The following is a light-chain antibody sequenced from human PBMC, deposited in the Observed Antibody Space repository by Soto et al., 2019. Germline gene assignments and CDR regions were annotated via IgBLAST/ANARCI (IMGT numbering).Light chain of an antibody. CDR3: QTYDSSLSGLYV. V-gene: IGLV1-40*01. Sequence: GQGVTICGTGRSWKIGAGSDVHWYHQLPGTAPKLLIYGNNNRPSGVPDRFSGSKSGTSASLAIAGLQTEDEGDYYCQTYDSSLSGLYVFGTGTKVTVL. J-gene: IGLJ1*01. CDR2: GNN. CDR1: SWKIGAGSD.